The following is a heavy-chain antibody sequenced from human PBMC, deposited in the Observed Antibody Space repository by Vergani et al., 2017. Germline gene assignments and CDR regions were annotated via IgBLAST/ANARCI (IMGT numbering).Heavy chain of an antibody. CDR1: GGSISSYY. CDR2: IYYSGSP. CDR3: ARAPNYGDFRDAFDI. Sequence: QVQLQESGPGLVKPSETLSLTCTVSGGSISSYYWSWIRQPPGKGLEWIGYIYYSGSPNYNPSLKRRVTISVDTSKNQFSLKLRPVTAADTAVYYCARAPNYGDFRDAFDIWGQGTMVTVSA. V-gene: IGHV4-59*01. D-gene: IGHD4-17*01. J-gene: IGHJ3*02.